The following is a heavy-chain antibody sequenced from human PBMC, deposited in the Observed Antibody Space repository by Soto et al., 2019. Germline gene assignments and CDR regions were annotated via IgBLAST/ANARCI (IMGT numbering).Heavy chain of an antibody. D-gene: IGHD6-19*01. Sequence: GASLKISCAASGFTFSSYAMSWVRQAPGKGLEWVSAISGSGGSTYYADSVKGRFTISRDNSKNTLYLQMNSLRAEDTAVYYCAKSSPQWLVTRWDFDYWGQGTLVTVSS. J-gene: IGHJ4*02. V-gene: IGHV3-23*01. CDR2: ISGSGGST. CDR3: AKSSPQWLVTRWDFDY. CDR1: GFTFSSYA.